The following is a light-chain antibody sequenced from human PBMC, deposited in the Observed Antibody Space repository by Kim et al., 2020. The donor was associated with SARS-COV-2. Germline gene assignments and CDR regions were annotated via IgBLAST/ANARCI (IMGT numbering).Light chain of an antibody. CDR1: QSVGSSY. V-gene: IGKV3-20*01. CDR3: QQYGDSLYT. CDR2: AAS. Sequence: EIVLTQSPDTLSLSPGDTATLSCRASQSVGSSYLAWYQQKPGRAPRLLIYAASSRATGIPERFSGSGSGTDYSLTIRTLDPEDFAVYYCQQYGDSLYTFGQGTKLEI. J-gene: IGKJ2*01.